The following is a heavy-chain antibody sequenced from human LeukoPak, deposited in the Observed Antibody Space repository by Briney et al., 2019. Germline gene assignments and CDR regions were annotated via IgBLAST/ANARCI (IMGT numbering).Heavy chain of an antibody. Sequence: QPGGSLRLSCAASGFTFSSYAMSWVRQAPGKGLEWVSAISGSGGSTYYADSVKGRFTISRDNSKNTLYLQMNSLRAEDTAVYYCAKTHQWELPKEYYFDYWGQGTLVTVSS. D-gene: IGHD1-26*01. CDR1: GFTFSSYA. CDR2: ISGSGGST. J-gene: IGHJ4*02. V-gene: IGHV3-23*01. CDR3: AKTHQWELPKEYYFDY.